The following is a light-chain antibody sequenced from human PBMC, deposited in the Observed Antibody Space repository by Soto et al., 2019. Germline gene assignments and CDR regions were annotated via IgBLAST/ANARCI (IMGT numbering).Light chain of an antibody. Sequence: IQMTQSPSSLSASVGDRVTITCRASETTASYLNWYQQKPGKAPKLLIRAASRLESGVPARFSGSGSGTDFTLTISSLQPEDVATYYCQHSYNTPFTFGPGTKVDV. J-gene: IGKJ3*01. V-gene: IGKV1-39*01. CDR2: AAS. CDR1: ETTASY. CDR3: QHSYNTPFT.